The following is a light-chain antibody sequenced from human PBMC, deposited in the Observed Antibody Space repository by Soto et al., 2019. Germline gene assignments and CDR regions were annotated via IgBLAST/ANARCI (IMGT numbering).Light chain of an antibody. CDR3: QSYDSGLSGSEV. V-gene: IGLV1-40*01. Sequence: QSVLTQPPSVSGAPGQRVTISCTGSSSNIGAGHDVHWYQQLPGTAPKLLIYGNGNRPSGVPDRFSGPKSGTSASLAITGLQAEDEADYYCQSYDSGLSGSEVFGTGTKVTVL. CDR1: SSNIGAGHD. CDR2: GNG. J-gene: IGLJ1*01.